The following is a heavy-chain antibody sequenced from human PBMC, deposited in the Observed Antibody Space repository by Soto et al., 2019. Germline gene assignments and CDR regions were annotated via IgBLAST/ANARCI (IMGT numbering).Heavy chain of an antibody. D-gene: IGHD2-15*01. CDR1: GFTFSSYA. Sequence: EVQLLESGGGLVQPGGSLRLSCAASGFTFSSYAMSWVRQAPGKGLEWVSAISGSGGSTYYADSVKGRFTISRDNSKNTLYLQMNSLRAEDTAVYYCAKGGYCSGGSCRTGLDWGQGTLVTVSS. CDR3: AKGGYCSGGSCRTGLD. V-gene: IGHV3-23*01. CDR2: ISGSGGST. J-gene: IGHJ4*02.